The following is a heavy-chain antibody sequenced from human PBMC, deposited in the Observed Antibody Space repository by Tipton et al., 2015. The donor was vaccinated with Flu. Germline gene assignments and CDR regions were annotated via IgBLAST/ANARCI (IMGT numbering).Heavy chain of an antibody. CDR2: MYHTGSA. CDR3: ARRDYSNYVSDPKSWFDP. D-gene: IGHD4-11*01. Sequence: TLSLTCTVSGYSIISSSYSWGWIRQPPGKGLEWIGNMYHTGSAYYNPSFKSRVTISLDTSRNQLSLKLASVTAADTAVYYCARRDYSNYVSDPKSWFDPWGQGTLVTISS. V-gene: IGHV4-39*01. J-gene: IGHJ5*02. CDR1: GYSIISSSYS.